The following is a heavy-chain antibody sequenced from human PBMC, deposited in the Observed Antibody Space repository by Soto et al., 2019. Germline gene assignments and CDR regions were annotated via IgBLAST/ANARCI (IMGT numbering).Heavy chain of an antibody. V-gene: IGHV4-59*02. CDR3: ARGAYDFWSGYYGVYYYMDV. CDR1: GGSVSSYY. D-gene: IGHD3-3*01. J-gene: IGHJ6*03. CDR2: IYYSGST. Sequence: SETLSLTCTVSGGSVSSYYWSWIRQPPGKGLEWIGYIYYSGSTNYNPSLKSRVTISVDTSKNQFSLNLSSVTAADTAAYYCARGAYDFWSGYYGVYYYMDVWGKGTTVTVSS.